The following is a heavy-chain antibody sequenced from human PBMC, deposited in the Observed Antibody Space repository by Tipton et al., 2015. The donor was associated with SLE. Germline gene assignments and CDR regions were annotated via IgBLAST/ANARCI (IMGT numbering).Heavy chain of an antibody. V-gene: IGHV4-31*03. CDR1: GGSISSIGYY. CDR2: IYYSGST. Sequence: TLSLTCTVSGGSISSIGYYWSWIRQHPGKGLAGIGYIYYSGSTYYNPSLKSRVTISVDTSRNQFSLKLSSVTAADTAVYYCARSRTAERYYDFWSGRACWFDPWGQGTLVTVSS. CDR3: ARSRTAERYYDFWSGRACWFDP. D-gene: IGHD3-3*01. J-gene: IGHJ5*02.